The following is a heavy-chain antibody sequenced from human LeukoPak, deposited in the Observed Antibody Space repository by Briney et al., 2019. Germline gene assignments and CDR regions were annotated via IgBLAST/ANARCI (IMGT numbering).Heavy chain of an antibody. V-gene: IGHV3-7*01. CDR1: GFTLSSYW. CDR3: ARDVGYFDWLYHDAFDI. J-gene: IGHJ3*02. Sequence: GGSLRLSCAASGFTLSSYWMSWVRQAPGKGLEWVANIKQDGSEKYYVDSVKGRFTISRDNAKNSLYLQMNSLRAEDTAVYYCARDVGYFDWLYHDAFDIWGQGTMVTVSS. D-gene: IGHD3-9*01. CDR2: IKQDGSEK.